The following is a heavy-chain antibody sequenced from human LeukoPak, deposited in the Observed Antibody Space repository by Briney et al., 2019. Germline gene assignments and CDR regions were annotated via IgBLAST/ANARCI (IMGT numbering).Heavy chain of an antibody. J-gene: IGHJ6*03. CDR1: GLTFDDYG. CDR3: ARGIAARPTPYYYYYYYMDV. Sequence: GGSLRLSCAASGLTFDDYGMSWVRQAPGKGLEWVSGINWNGGSTGYADSVKGRFTISRDNAKNSLYLQMNSLRAEDTALYYCARGIAARPTPYYYYYYYMDVWGKGTTVTVSS. CDR2: INWNGGST. D-gene: IGHD6-6*01. V-gene: IGHV3-20*04.